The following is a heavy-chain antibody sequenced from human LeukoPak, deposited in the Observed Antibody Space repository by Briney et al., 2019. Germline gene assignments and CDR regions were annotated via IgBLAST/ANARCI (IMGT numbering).Heavy chain of an antibody. Sequence: GGSLRLSCAASGFTFSSYSMNWVRQAPGKGLEWVSSISSSSSYIYYADSVKGRFTISRDNAKNSLYLQMNSLRAEDTAVYCCARSHSNYFDYWGQGTLVTVSS. V-gene: IGHV3-21*01. CDR2: ISSSSSYI. D-gene: IGHD4-11*01. J-gene: IGHJ4*02. CDR3: ARSHSNYFDY. CDR1: GFTFSSYS.